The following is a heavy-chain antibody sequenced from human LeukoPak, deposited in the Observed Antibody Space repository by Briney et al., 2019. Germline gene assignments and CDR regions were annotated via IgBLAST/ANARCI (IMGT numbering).Heavy chain of an antibody. Sequence: GGSLRLSCAASGFTFSAYGTHWVRQAPGKGLEWVAVISYDGSNKYYADSMKGRFTISRDNSKNTLDLQMNSLRAEDTAVYYCVKDRGGVWELDRGYYFDSWGQGTLVTVSS. J-gene: IGHJ4*02. CDR1: GFTFSAYG. CDR2: ISYDGSNK. V-gene: IGHV3-30*18. CDR3: VKDRGGVWELDRGYYFDS. D-gene: IGHD1-26*01.